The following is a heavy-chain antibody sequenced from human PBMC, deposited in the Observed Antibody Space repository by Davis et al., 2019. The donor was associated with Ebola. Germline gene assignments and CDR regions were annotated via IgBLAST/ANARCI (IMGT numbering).Heavy chain of an antibody. CDR3: AKDIHYYYGMDV. V-gene: IGHV3-74*01. D-gene: IGHD2-21*01. CDR1: GFTFSGYW. CDR2: IKSDGSSI. Sequence: HTGGSLRLSCAASGFTFSGYWMHWVRQAAGKGLVWVSRIKSDGSSISYADSVKGRFTISRDNAKNSLYLQMNSLRAEDTALYYCAKDIHYYYGMDVWGQGTTVTVSS. J-gene: IGHJ6*02.